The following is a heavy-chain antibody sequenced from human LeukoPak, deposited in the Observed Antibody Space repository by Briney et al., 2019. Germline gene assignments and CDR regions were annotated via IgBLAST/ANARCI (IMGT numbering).Heavy chain of an antibody. CDR1: GYTFTSYG. V-gene: IGHV1-18*01. Sequence: ASVKVSCKASGYTFTSYGISWVRQAPGQGLEWMGWISAYNGNTNYAQKLQGRVTMTTDTSTSTAYTELRSLRSDDTAVYYCARDLSSEVAAMLNYYYYYMDVWGKGTTVTVSS. D-gene: IGHD5-18*01. J-gene: IGHJ6*03. CDR3: ARDLSSEVAAMLNYYYYYMDV. CDR2: ISAYNGNT.